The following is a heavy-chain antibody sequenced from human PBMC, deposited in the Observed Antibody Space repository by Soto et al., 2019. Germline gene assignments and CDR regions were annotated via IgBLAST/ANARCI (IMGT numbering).Heavy chain of an antibody. Sequence: ASVKVSCKASGYTFTDYFMNWMRQAPGQRLEWMGWINAGNGNTKYSQKLQGRVTITTDTSTSTAYMQLSSLRSEDTAVYYCARDSWDYDYIWGSPDYYYYYMDVWGKGTTVTVSS. CDR3: ARDSWDYDYIWGSPDYYYYYMDV. D-gene: IGHD3-16*01. V-gene: IGHV1-3*01. CDR2: INAGNGNT. CDR1: GYTFTDYF. J-gene: IGHJ6*03.